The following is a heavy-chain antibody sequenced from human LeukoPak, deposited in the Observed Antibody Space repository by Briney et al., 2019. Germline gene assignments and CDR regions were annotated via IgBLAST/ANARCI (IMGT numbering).Heavy chain of an antibody. CDR1: GFTFSSFT. V-gene: IGHV3-30*03. Sequence: GGSLRLSCEASGFTFSSFTMNWVRQAPGKGLEWVAVISYDGSNKYYADSVKGRFTISRDNSKNTLYLQMNSLRAEDTAVYYCARGSSPTYYYDSSGYFDLGYWGQGTLVTVSS. D-gene: IGHD3-22*01. CDR3: ARGSSPTYYYDSSGYFDLGY. CDR2: ISYDGSNK. J-gene: IGHJ4*02.